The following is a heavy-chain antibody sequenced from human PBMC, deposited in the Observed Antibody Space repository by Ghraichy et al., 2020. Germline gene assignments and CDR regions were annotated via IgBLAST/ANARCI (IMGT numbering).Heavy chain of an antibody. J-gene: IGHJ4*02. CDR3: ANFLSDFWSGYSLRLPLWIEDY. Sequence: GGSLRLSCAASGFTFSSYAMSWVRQAPGKGLEWVSAISGSGGSTYYADSVKGRFTISRDNSKNTLYLQMNSLRAEDTAVYYCANFLSDFWSGYSLRLPLWIEDYSGQGTLVTVSS. D-gene: IGHD3-3*01. CDR1: GFTFSSYA. V-gene: IGHV3-23*01. CDR2: ISGSGGST.